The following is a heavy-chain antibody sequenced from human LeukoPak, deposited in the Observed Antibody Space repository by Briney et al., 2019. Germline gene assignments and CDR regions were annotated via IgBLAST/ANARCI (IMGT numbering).Heavy chain of an antibody. J-gene: IGHJ4*02. V-gene: IGHV4-34*01. Sequence: PSETLSLTCAVYGGSFSGYYWSWIRQPPGKGLEGIGYINHSGSTNYTPSLESRVTISVDTSKNQFSLMLSSVTAADTAVYYCARDRGNDDYAGDYWGQGTLVTVST. CDR3: ARDRGNDDYAGDY. D-gene: IGHD4-17*01. CDR2: INHSGST. CDR1: GGSFSGYY.